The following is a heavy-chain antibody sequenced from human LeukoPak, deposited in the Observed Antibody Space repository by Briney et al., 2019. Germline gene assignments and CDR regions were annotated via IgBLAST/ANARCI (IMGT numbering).Heavy chain of an antibody. D-gene: IGHD5-24*01. CDR1: GFTFSSYA. Sequence: GRSLRLSCAASGFTFSSYAMHWVRQAPGKGLGWVAVISYDGRNKYYADSVKGRFTISRDNSKNTLYLQVNSLRAEDTAVYYCARDNGYNVGYLDYWGQGTLVAVSS. V-gene: IGHV3-30*04. CDR3: ARDNGYNVGYLDY. J-gene: IGHJ4*02. CDR2: ISYDGRNK.